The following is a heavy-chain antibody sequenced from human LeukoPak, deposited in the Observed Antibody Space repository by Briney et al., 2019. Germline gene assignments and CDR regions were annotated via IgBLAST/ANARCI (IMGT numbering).Heavy chain of an antibody. V-gene: IGHV3-74*01. Sequence: GGSLRLSCAASGFTFSSYWMNWVRQAPGKGLVWVSRIASDGSSTTYADSVKGRFSISRDNAKNTLYLQMNSLRAEDTAVYYCAGAHYWGQGTLVTVSS. D-gene: IGHD3-16*01. J-gene: IGHJ4*02. CDR2: IASDGSST. CDR3: AGAHY. CDR1: GFTFSSYW.